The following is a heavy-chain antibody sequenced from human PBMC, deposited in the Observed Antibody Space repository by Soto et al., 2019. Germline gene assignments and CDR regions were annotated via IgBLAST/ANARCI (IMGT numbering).Heavy chain of an antibody. J-gene: IGHJ4*02. D-gene: IGHD5-18*01. CDR3: ARDSYGQPRLDY. CDR2: ISSSSSTI. Sequence: VGSLRLSCAASGFTFSSYSMNWVRQAPVNGLEWVSCISSSSSTIYYADSVKGRFTISRDNAKNSLYLQMNSLRDEDTAVYYCARDSYGQPRLDYWGQGTLVTVSS. CDR1: GFTFSSYS. V-gene: IGHV3-48*02.